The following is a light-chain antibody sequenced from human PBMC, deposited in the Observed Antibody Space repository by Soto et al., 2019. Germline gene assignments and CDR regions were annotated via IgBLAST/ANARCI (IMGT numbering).Light chain of an antibody. CDR2: RDS. CDR1: NIGSKN. J-gene: IGLJ2*01. Sequence: SYELTQPLSVSVALGQTARITCGGNNIGSKNVHGYQQKPGQAPVLVIYRDSNRPSGIPERFSGSNSGNTATLTISRAQAGDEADYYCQVWDSSTLVVFGGGTKLTVL. V-gene: IGLV3-9*01. CDR3: QVWDSSTLVV.